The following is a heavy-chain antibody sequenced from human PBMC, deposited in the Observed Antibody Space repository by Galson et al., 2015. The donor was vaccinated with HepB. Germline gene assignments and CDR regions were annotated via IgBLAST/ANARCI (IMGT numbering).Heavy chain of an antibody. V-gene: IGHV1-3*01. Sequence: SVKVSCKAYGYTFTSYAMHWVRQAPGQRLEWMGRIHAGNGNTNYSQQFQGRVTITRDTSASTAYMELSSLRSEDTAVYYCARWVTHWLVEGFDYWCQGTLVTVSS. J-gene: IGHJ4*02. D-gene: IGHD6-19*01. CDR3: ARWVTHWLVEGFDY. CDR2: IHAGNGNT. CDR1: GYTFTSYA.